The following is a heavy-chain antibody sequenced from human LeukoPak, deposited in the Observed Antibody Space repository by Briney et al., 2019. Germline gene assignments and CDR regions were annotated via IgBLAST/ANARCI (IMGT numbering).Heavy chain of an antibody. V-gene: IGHV3-66*01. J-gene: IGHJ5*02. CDR2: IYSGGST. D-gene: IGHD3-10*01. CDR1: GFTVSSNY. Sequence: GGSLRLSCAASGFTVSSNYMSWVRQAPGKGLEWVSVIYSGGSTYYADSVKGRFTTSRDNSKNTLYLQMNSLRAEDTAVYYCAKLLGSGSLGPWGQGTLVTVSS. CDR3: AKLLGSGSLGP.